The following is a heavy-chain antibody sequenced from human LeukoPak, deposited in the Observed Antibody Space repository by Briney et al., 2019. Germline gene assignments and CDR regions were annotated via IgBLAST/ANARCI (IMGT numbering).Heavy chain of an antibody. J-gene: IGHJ5*02. Sequence: KPGGSLRLSCAVSGFIFSGYYMSWVRQAPGKGLEWVSYISSSGSTIYYADSVKGRFTSARDNAKNLLYLQMNSLRAEDTAVYYCARVQSVAAAWFDPWGQGTLVNVSS. CDR3: ARVQSVAAAWFDP. V-gene: IGHV3-11*01. CDR2: ISSSGSTI. CDR1: GFIFSGYY. D-gene: IGHD6-13*01.